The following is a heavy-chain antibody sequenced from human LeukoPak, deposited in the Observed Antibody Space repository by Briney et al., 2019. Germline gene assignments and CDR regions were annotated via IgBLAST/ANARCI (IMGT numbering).Heavy chain of an antibody. CDR3: ARGRDRSKAGDH. CDR2: IHPSGIF. CDR1: GGSCDDYY. J-gene: IGHJ4*02. V-gene: IGHV4-34*01. D-gene: IGHD5-24*01. Sequence: SETLSLTRAVYGGSCDDYYCSWIRPPPGKGLEWIGEIHPSGIFYYNSSLMSRVTISIDTSKSQFSLRLTSVTAADTGFYYCARGRDRSKAGDHWGQGSLVTVSS.